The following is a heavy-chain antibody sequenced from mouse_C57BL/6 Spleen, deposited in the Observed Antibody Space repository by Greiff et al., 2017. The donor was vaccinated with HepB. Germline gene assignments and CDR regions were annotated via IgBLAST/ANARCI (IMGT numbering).Heavy chain of an antibody. J-gene: IGHJ2*01. CDR1: GYTFTSYW. V-gene: IGHV1-69*01. CDR3: AKLGDYLKNFDY. Sequence: QVQLKQPGAELVMPGASVKLSCKASGYTFTSYWMHWVKQRPGQGLEWIGEIDPSDSNTNYNQKFKGKSTVTVNKSSSTAYMQLSSLTSEDSAVYYWAKLGDYLKNFDYWGQGTTLTVSS. CDR2: IDPSDSNT. D-gene: IGHD2-13*01.